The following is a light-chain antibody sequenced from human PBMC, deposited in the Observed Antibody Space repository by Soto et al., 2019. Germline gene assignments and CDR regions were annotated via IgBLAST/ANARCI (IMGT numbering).Light chain of an antibody. Sequence: DIQMTQSPSTLSASVGDRVTITCRASQSISSWLAWYQQKPGKAPKLLIYKASSLESGFPSRFSGSGSGTEFTLPISSLQPDDFATYYCQQYNSYPTFGGGTKVEIK. CDR3: QQYNSYPT. CDR1: QSISSW. CDR2: KAS. J-gene: IGKJ4*01. V-gene: IGKV1-5*03.